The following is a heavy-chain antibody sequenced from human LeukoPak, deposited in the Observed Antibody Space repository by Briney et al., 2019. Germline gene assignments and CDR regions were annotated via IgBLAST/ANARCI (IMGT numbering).Heavy chain of an antibody. CDR1: GFTFSSYA. CDR2: ISGSGGST. D-gene: IGHD3-3*01. Sequence: GGSLRLSCAASGFTFSSYAMSWVRQAPGKGLEWVSAISGSGGSTYYADSVKGRFTISRDNSKNALYLQMNSLRAEDTAVYYCAKIWSGYLIRNYYFDYWGQGTLVTVSS. CDR3: AKIWSGYLIRNYYFDY. V-gene: IGHV3-23*01. J-gene: IGHJ4*02.